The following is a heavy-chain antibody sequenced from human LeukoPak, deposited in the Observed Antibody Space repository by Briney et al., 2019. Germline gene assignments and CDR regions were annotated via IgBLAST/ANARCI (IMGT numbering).Heavy chain of an antibody. D-gene: IGHD3-16*02. V-gene: IGHV3-30*03. J-gene: IGHJ6*02. CDR1: GFTFSSYG. Sequence: PEGSLRLSCAASGFTFSSYGMHWVRQSPGRGLEWVSFLSFDGGNEFYADSLKGRFTISRDNSKDTLYLQMDSLRAEDTALYYCAREEHDYVWGSYRYYYYYGIDVWGQGTTVTVSS. CDR3: AREEHDYVWGSYRYYYYYGIDV. CDR2: LSFDGGNE.